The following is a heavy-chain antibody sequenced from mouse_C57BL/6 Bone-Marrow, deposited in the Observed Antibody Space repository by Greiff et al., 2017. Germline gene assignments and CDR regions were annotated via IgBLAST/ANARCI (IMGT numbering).Heavy chain of an antibody. V-gene: IGHV1-59*01. CDR2: IDPSDSYT. CDR3: GDYGGY. Sequence: QVQLQQSGAELVRPGTSVKLSCKASGYTFTSYWMHWVKQRPGQGLEWIGVIDPSDSYTNYNQKFKGKATLTVDTSSSTAYMQLSSLTAEDCAVYYCGDYGGYRGQGTLVNGSA. D-gene: IGHD1-1*02. CDR1: GYTFTSYW. J-gene: IGHJ3*02.